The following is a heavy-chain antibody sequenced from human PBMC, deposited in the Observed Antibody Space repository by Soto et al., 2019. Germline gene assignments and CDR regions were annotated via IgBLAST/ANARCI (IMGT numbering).Heavy chain of an antibody. CDR3: AIGSYSYDSSGYYHH. D-gene: IGHD3-22*01. CDR2: INHSGST. CDR1: GGCFSGYY. Sequence: SETLSLTCAVYGGCFSGYYWTWIRQPPGTGLEWIGEINHSGSTNYNPSLKSRVTISVDTSKNQFSLKLSSVTAADTAVYYCAIGSYSYDSSGYYHHCGPGTLVTV. J-gene: IGHJ5*02. V-gene: IGHV4-34*01.